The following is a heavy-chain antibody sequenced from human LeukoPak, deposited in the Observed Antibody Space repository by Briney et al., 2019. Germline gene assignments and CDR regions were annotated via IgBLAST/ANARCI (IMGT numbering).Heavy chain of an antibody. J-gene: IGHJ3*02. Sequence: PGGSLRLSCAASGFTFRSYVMHWVRQAPCKGLEWVAVIAHDGSIKYYADSVKGRFTIFRDNSENTLYLQMNSLRAEDTAVYYCAKVMGRGVLRYFDWLYKTPHQADAFDIWGQGTMVTVSS. V-gene: IGHV3-30*18. CDR3: AKVMGRGVLRYFDWLYKTPHQADAFDI. CDR1: GFTFRSYV. D-gene: IGHD3-9*01. CDR2: IAHDGSIK.